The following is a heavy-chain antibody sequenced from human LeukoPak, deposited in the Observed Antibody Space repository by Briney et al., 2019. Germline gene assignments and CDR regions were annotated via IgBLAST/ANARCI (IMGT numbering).Heavy chain of an antibody. CDR2: IYYSGST. CDR1: GGSIGSYY. Sequence: PSETLSLTCTVSGGSIGSYYWSWIRQPPGKGLEWIGYIYYSGSTKYNPSLKSRVTISVDASKTQFSPKLNSVTAADTAVYYCARGSRELYYFDYWGQGTLVTVSS. CDR3: ARGSRELYYFDY. J-gene: IGHJ4*02. D-gene: IGHD1-7*01. V-gene: IGHV4-59*01.